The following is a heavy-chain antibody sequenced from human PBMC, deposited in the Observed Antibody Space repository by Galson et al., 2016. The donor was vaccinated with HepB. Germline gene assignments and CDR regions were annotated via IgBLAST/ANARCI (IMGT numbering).Heavy chain of an antibody. CDR1: GGSFSTYA. CDR3: ARGPPNSGYDGEFEY. Sequence: SVKVSCKASGGSFSTYAISWVRQAPGQGLECMGGIIPLFGPAKYAQKFRGRVTITADESKSTVYMELSSLRSEDTAVYYCARGPPNSGYDGEFEYWGQGTLVTVSS. V-gene: IGHV1-69*13. CDR2: IIPLFGPA. D-gene: IGHD5-12*01. J-gene: IGHJ4*02.